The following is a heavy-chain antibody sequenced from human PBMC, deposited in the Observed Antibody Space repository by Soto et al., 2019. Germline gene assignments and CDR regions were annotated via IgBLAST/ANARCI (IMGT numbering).Heavy chain of an antibody. Sequence: QVQLQESGPGLVKPSQTLSLTCTVSGGSISSGGYYWSWIRQHPGKGLEWIGYIYYSGSTYYNPSLKSRVTISVDTSKNQFSLKLSSVTAADTAVYYCARAGYCSGGSCYSVYYFDYWGQGTLVTVSS. D-gene: IGHD2-15*01. CDR3: ARAGYCSGGSCYSVYYFDY. CDR2: IYYSGST. J-gene: IGHJ4*02. V-gene: IGHV4-31*03. CDR1: GGSISSGGYY.